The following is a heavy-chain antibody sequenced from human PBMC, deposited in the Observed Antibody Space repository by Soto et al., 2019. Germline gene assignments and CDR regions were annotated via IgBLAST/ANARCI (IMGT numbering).Heavy chain of an antibody. D-gene: IGHD3-3*01. CDR1: GGSISSGGYY. V-gene: IGHV4-31*03. Sequence: SETLSLTCTVSGGSISSGGYYWSWIRQHPGKGLEWIGYIYYSGSTYYNPSLKSRVTISVDTSKNQFSLKLSSVTAADTAVYYCARDARGYYDFWSGYYRPLTIYYYYGMDVWGQGTTVTVSS. CDR3: ARDARGYYDFWSGYYRPLTIYYYYGMDV. J-gene: IGHJ6*02. CDR2: IYYSGST.